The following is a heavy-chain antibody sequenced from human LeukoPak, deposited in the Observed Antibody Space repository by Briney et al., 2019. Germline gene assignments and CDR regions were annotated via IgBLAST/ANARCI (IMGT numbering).Heavy chain of an antibody. CDR3: VRWNQLPLRRFDY. CDR1: GFTFSSYW. Sequence: GGSLRLSCAASGFTFSSYWMSWVRQAPGKGLEWVANIKQDGSEKYYVDSVKGRFTISRDNAKNSLYLQMNSLRAEDTAVYYCVRWNQLPLRRFDYWGQGALVTVSS. V-gene: IGHV3-7*01. D-gene: IGHD1-14*01. CDR2: IKQDGSEK. J-gene: IGHJ4*02.